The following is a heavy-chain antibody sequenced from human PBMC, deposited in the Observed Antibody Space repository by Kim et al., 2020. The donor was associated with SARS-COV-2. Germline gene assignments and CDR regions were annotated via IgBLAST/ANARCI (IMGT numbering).Heavy chain of an antibody. Sequence: SETLSLTCAVYGGSFSGYYWSWLRQPPGKGLEWIGEINHRGRTNYNPSLKSRVTISVDTSKNQFSLKLSSVTAADTAVYYCARGYCSGGSCPFDYWGQGTLVTVSS. CDR3: ARGYCSGGSCPFDY. CDR2: INHRGRT. V-gene: IGHV4-34*01. CDR1: GGSFSGYY. J-gene: IGHJ4*02. D-gene: IGHD2-15*01.